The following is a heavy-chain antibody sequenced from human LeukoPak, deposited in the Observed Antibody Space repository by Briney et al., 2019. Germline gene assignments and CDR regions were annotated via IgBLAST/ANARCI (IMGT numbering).Heavy chain of an antibody. Sequence: SVKVSCKASGGTFSSYAISWVRQAPGQGLEWMGGIIPIFGTANYAQKFQGRVTITTDESTSTAYMELSSLRSEDTAVYYCATHYYDSSGYDALDIWGQGTMVTVSS. CDR2: IIPIFGTA. D-gene: IGHD3-22*01. J-gene: IGHJ3*02. V-gene: IGHV1-69*05. CDR3: ATHYYDSSGYDALDI. CDR1: GGTFSSYA.